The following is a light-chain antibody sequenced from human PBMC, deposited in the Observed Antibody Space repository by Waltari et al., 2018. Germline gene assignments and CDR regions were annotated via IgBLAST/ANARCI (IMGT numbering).Light chain of an antibody. J-gene: IGLJ2*01. V-gene: IGLV2-23*02. Sequence: WDQHHPVKAPKLMVYEVSTGPSGISDRFSGSKSGNTASLTVSGLQAEDEADYYCCSYAGSNSIIFGGGTKLTVL. CDR2: EVS. CDR3: CSYAGSNSII.